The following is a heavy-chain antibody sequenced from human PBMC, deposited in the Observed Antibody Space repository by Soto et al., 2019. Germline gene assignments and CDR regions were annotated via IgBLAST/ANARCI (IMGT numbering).Heavy chain of an antibody. CDR3: VKRGRNWGAFDF. Sequence: VQLLESGGDLVQPGGSLRLSCVASGFILNNYAMSWVRQAPGKGLEWVSTIGGTDGDSDGVPWYEDSVKGRFTISRVSSAITLFRHMDNLRAEGSGVYSYVKRGRNWGAFDFWGQGTTVVVSS. V-gene: IGHV3-23*01. J-gene: IGHJ3*01. CDR2: IGGTDGDSDGVP. CDR1: GFILNNYA. D-gene: IGHD7-27*01.